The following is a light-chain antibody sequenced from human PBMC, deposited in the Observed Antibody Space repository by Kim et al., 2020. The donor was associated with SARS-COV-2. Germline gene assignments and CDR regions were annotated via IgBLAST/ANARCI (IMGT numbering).Light chain of an antibody. CDR1: RSDVGDYNY. CDR3: TSYTTSSTWV. V-gene: IGLV2-14*03. Sequence: QSITISCTGTRSDVGDYNYVSWYQQPPGKAPKLMIYDVSNRPSGVSNRFSGSKSGNTASLTISGLLAEDEANYYCTSYTTSSTWVFGGGTQLTVL. J-gene: IGLJ3*02. CDR2: DVS.